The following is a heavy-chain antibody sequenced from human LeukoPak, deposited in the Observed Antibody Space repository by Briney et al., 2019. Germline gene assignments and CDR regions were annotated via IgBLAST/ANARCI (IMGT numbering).Heavy chain of an antibody. D-gene: IGHD4-17*01. J-gene: IGHJ4*02. CDR3: ARDKEYGDSSDY. Sequence: GGSLRLSCAASGFMFSSNWMSWVRLAPGKGLEWVANIKEDGTETYYVDSVKGRFTISRDNAKNSLYLQMNSLRAEDTAVYYCARDKEYGDSSDYWGQGTLVTVSS. V-gene: IGHV3-7*01. CDR2: IKEDGTET. CDR1: GFMFSSNW.